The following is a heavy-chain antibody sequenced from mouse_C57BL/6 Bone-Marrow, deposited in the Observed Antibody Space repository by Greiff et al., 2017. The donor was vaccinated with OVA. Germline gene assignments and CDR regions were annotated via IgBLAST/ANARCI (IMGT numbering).Heavy chain of an antibody. CDR2: FDPENGYT. CDR3: NTPEGYYVGY. V-gene: IGHV14-4*01. D-gene: IGHD3-2*02. Sequence: EVQLQQSGAELVRPGASVKLSCTASGFNIKDAYMHWVKQRPEQGLEWIGWFDPENGYTDYVLKFQGKPTITADPSSNTAYLKLSSLTSEDTAVYYCNTPEGYYVGYWGQGTTLTVSS. J-gene: IGHJ2*01. CDR1: GFNIKDAY.